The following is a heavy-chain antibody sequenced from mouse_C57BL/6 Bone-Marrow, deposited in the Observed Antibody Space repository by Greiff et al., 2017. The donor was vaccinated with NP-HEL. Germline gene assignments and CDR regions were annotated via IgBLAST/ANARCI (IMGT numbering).Heavy chain of an antibody. CDR2: IYPGSGNT. D-gene: IGHD4-1*01. Sequence: QVQLKQSGAELVRPGASVKLSCKASGYTFTDYYINWVKPRPGQGLEWIARIYPGSGNTYYNEKFKGKATLTAEKSSSTAYMQLSSLTSEDSAVYFCARSNWDEGAPDYWGQGTTLTVSS. CDR1: GYTFTDYY. J-gene: IGHJ2*01. V-gene: IGHV1-76*01. CDR3: ARSNWDEGAPDY.